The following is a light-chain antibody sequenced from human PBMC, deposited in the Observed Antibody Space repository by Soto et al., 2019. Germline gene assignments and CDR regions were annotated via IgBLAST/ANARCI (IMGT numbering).Light chain of an antibody. Sequence: QPVLTQSPSASASLGASVTLTCTLSSGHSSYAIAWHQQQPEKGPRYLMKVSNDGSHSKGDGIPDRFSGSSSGAERYLTISSLQSEDEADYYCQTWGTGIRVFGGGTKLTVL. J-gene: IGLJ3*02. CDR2: VSNDGSH. CDR3: QTWGTGIRV. V-gene: IGLV4-69*01. CDR1: SGHSSYA.